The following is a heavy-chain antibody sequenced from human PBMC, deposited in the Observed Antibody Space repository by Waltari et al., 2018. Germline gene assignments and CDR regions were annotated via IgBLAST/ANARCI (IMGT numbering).Heavy chain of an antibody. J-gene: IGHJ2*01. Sequence: EVQLVESGGGLVQPGGSLRLSCTASGFTLSIYYMDWVRLAPGKGLEWVANIKQDGSEKNDVDSVEGRFTIFRDNTKNALYLQMNSLRADDTAVYYCARAATGSYYYYFDLWGRGTPVTVSS. D-gene: IGHD1-1*01. CDR2: IKQDGSEK. V-gene: IGHV3-7*04. CDR1: GFTLSIYY. CDR3: ARAATGSYYYYFDL.